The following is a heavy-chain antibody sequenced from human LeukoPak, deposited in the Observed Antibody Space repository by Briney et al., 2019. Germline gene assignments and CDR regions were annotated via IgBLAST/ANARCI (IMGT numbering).Heavy chain of an antibody. D-gene: IGHD6-19*01. CDR1: GASISTYH. J-gene: IGHJ5*02. CDR2: LFNNGGT. CDR3: ARHFPHMDYSGWKQGWFDP. Sequence: SETLSLTCTVSGASISTYHWSWIRQPPGEGLEWIGDLFNNGGTKYNASLKSRVTISVDTSENQFSLRLISVTAADTAVYYCARHFPHMDYSGWKQGWFDPWGQGTLVTVSS. V-gene: IGHV4-59*08.